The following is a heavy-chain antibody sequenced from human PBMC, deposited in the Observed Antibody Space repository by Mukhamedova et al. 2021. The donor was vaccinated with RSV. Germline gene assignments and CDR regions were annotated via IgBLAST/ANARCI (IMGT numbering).Heavy chain of an antibody. CDR3: ARHPTKVFWFDP. Sequence: YYADSVKGRFTISRDNSKNTLYLQMNSLRAEDTAVYYCARHPTKVFWFDPWGQGTLVTVSS. J-gene: IGHJ5*02. V-gene: IGHV3-53*01.